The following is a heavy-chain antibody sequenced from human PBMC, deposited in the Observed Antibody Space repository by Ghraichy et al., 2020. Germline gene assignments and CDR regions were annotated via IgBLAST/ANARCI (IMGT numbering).Heavy chain of an antibody. J-gene: IGHJ4*02. CDR1: GFTFSSYA. V-gene: IGHV3-23*01. CDR2: ISGSTGHT. CDR3: AKDLVGATSTPTNTGYYFDY. Sequence: GESLNISCAASGFTFSSYAMAWVRQAPGKGLEWLAAISGSTGHTYHADSVKGRFTISRDNSRNTLFLQLSSLTAEDTAVYYCAKDLVGATSTPTNTGYYFDYWGPGTLVTVSS. D-gene: IGHD1-26*01.